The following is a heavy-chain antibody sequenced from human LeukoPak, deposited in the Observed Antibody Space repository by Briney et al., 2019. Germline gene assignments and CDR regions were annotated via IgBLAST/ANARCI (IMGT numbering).Heavy chain of an antibody. CDR2: IWYDGSNK. V-gene: IGHV3-33*01. Sequence: GRSLRLSCAASGFTFSSYGMHWVRQAPGKGLEWVAVIWYDGSNKYYADSVKGRFTISRDNSKNTLYLQMNSLRAEDTAVYYCARDLCLRLRSPLGNAFDIWGQGTMVTVSS. D-gene: IGHD5/OR15-5a*01. J-gene: IGHJ3*02. CDR3: ARDLCLRLRSPLGNAFDI. CDR1: GFTFSSYG.